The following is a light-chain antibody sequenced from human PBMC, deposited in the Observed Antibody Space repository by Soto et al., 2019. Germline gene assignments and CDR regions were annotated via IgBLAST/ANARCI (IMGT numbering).Light chain of an antibody. CDR2: RSD. CDR3: AAWEEALNGHV. Sequence: QSVLTQPPSASGTPGQRVTISCSGRSSNIGSSTVHWFQQLPGTAPKLLIHRSDQRPSGVPDRFSGSKSGTSASLAISGLQFGEEADYYCAAWEEALNGHVFETGTKSPS. J-gene: IGLJ1*01. V-gene: IGLV1-44*01. CDR1: SSNIGSST.